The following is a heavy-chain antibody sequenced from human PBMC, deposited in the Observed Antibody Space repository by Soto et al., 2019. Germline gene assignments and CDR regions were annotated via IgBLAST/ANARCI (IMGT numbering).Heavy chain of an antibody. V-gene: IGHV3-30-3*01. J-gene: IGHJ4*02. CDR1: NXVFSVYA. CDR2: ISYDGGNK. D-gene: IGHD3-3*01. CDR3: ARDKDQYDFWGGTLDS. Sequence: QLVESGGGVVQPERSLKLSCTXSNXVFSVYALHWVRQAPGKGLEWVALISYDGGNKYYADSVKGRFTIFRDNSKNTLFLQRNSLRREDTAVYYCARDKDQYDFWGGTLDSWGQGTLVSVSS.